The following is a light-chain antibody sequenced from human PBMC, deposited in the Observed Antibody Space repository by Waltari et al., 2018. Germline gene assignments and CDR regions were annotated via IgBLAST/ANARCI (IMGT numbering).Light chain of an antibody. CDR1: QSPVHSNGNTY. CDR3: MQAAQFPWT. J-gene: IGKJ1*01. V-gene: IGKV2-24*01. CDR2: EIS. Sequence: DIVVTQTPLSAPVTLGQPASISCRCSQSPVHSNGNTYLTWLQQRPGQPPRPLMYEISKRFSGGPDRFSGSGAGTVFTLKISRVEEEDVGVYYCMQAAQFPWTFGQGTKVEIK.